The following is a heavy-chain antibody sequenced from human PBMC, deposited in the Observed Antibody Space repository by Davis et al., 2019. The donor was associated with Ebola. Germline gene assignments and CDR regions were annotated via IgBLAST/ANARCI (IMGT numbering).Heavy chain of an antibody. D-gene: IGHD3-9*01. CDR1: GFIFSNYW. CDR2: IRQDGREK. Sequence: LSLTCAASGFIFSNYWMSWVRQAPGKGLEWVANIRQDGREKHYVDSVKGRFTISRDNTKNSLFLQMNSLRDDETAVYYCARVDWPVQFDFWGQGTVVTVSS. CDR3: ARVDWPVQFDF. J-gene: IGHJ4*02. V-gene: IGHV3-7*01.